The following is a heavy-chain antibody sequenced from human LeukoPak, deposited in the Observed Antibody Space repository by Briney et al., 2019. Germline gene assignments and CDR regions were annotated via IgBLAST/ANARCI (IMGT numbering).Heavy chain of an antibody. D-gene: IGHD4-17*01. J-gene: IGHJ6*02. CDR1: GFTFSSYS. Sequence: GGSLRLSCAASGFTFSSYSMNWVRQAPGKGLEWVSYISSSSSTIYYADSVKGRFTISRDNAKNSLYLQMNSLRAEDTAVYYCASEAVTHYYYGMDVWGQGTTVTVSS. CDR2: ISSSSSTI. V-gene: IGHV3-48*04. CDR3: ASEAVTHYYYGMDV.